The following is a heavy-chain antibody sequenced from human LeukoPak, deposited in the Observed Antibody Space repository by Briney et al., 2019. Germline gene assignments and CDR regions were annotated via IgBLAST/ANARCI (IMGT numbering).Heavy chain of an antibody. CDR1: GFTFSTYG. Sequence: PGGTLRLSCAASGFTFSTYGMSWVRQAPGKGLEWVGRIESKTDGGTTDYAAPVKGRFTISRDDSTNTLYLQMNSLKSEDTAVYYCTTYGSGRKFDYWGQGILVTVSS. J-gene: IGHJ4*02. D-gene: IGHD3-10*01. V-gene: IGHV3-15*04. CDR3: TTYGSGRKFDY. CDR2: IESKTDGGTT.